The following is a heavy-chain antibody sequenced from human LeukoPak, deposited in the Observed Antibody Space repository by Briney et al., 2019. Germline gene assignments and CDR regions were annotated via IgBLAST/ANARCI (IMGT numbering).Heavy chain of an antibody. J-gene: IGHJ4*02. Sequence: GGSLRLSCAASGFTLSSYWMHWVRQAPGEGLVWVSRINSDGSNINYADSVKGRFTISRDNAKSTLYPQMNSLRVEDTAVYYCVRSSGWPGYWGQGTMVTVSS. D-gene: IGHD6-19*01. CDR2: INSDGSNI. CDR1: GFTLSSYW. CDR3: VRSSGWPGY. V-gene: IGHV3-74*01.